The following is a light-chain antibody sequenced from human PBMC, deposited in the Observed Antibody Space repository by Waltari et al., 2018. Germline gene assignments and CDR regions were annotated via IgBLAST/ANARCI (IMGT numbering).Light chain of an antibody. CDR1: QSVVYSSNNKNY. CDR2: WAS. V-gene: IGKV4-1*01. J-gene: IGKJ1*01. CDR3: QQYYSTPWT. Sequence: DIVMTQSPDSLAVSLGERATINCKSSQSVVYSSNNKNYLAWYQQKPGQPPKLLIYWASARESGVPDQFSGSGSGTDFTLTISSLQAEDVAVYYCQQYYSTPWTFGQGTKVEIK.